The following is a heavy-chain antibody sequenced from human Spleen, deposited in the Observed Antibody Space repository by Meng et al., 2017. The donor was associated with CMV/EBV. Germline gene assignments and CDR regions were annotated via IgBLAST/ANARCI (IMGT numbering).Heavy chain of an antibody. CDR3: ARGYCSSTSCYSNWFDP. Sequence: ASVKVSCKASGGTFSSYAISWVRQAPGQGLEWMGWISAYNGNTNYAQKLQGRVTMTTDTSTSTAYMELRSLRSDDTAVYYCARGYCSSTSCYSNWFDPWGQGTLVTVSS. D-gene: IGHD2-2*01. J-gene: IGHJ5*02. CDR2: ISAYNGNT. CDR1: GGTFSSYA. V-gene: IGHV1-18*01.